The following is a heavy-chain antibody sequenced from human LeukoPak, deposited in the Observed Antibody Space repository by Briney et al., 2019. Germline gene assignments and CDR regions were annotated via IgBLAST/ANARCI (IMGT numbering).Heavy chain of an antibody. CDR2: ITSSGGTI. CDR3: ARDGDIVVVPADLDY. D-gene: IGHD2-2*01. Sequence: PGGSLRLSCATSGFTFNSYSMNWVRQAPGKGLEWISYITSSGGTIYYADSVKGRFTISRDNAKNSLHLQMNSLRAEDTAVYYCARDGDIVVVPADLDYWGQGTLVTVSS. CDR1: GFTFNSYS. J-gene: IGHJ4*02. V-gene: IGHV3-48*01.